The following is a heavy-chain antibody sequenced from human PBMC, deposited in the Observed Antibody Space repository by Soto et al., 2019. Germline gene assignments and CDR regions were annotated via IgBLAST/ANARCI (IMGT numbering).Heavy chain of an antibody. J-gene: IGHJ5*02. CDR1: GGSISNGNYY. V-gene: IGHV4-31*03. CDR3: AKNETRRPWFDP. Sequence: QVQLQESGPGLVKPSQTLSLTCTVSGGSISNGNYYWTWIRQLPGKGLEWIGNIYYTGSTSYNPSLKSRVTISIDTSKNHFSLKLRSVVAADPALYSCAKNETRRPWFDPWGQGTLVTVSS. CDR2: IYYTGST.